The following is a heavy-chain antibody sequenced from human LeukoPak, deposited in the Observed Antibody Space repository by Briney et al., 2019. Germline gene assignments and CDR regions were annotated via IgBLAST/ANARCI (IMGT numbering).Heavy chain of an antibody. CDR2: IYRDGRVQ. CDR1: GFTFRNYW. J-gene: IGHJ6*02. Sequence: PGGSLRLSCAASGFTFRNYWMGWVRQAPGKGLEWVANIYRDGRVQHYVDSVEGRFTISRDSAKNSLALQMHSLRAEDTAVYYCARVWVSGDYYYYYGMDVWGQGTTVTVSS. V-gene: IGHV3-7*01. D-gene: IGHD2-21*02. CDR3: ARVWVSGDYYYYYGMDV.